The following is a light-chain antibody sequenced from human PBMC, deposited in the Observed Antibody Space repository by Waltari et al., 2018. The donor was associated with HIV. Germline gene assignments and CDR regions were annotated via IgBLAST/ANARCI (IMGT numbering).Light chain of an antibody. CDR1: SSDMSEYSY. J-gene: IGLJ1*01. V-gene: IGLV2-8*01. CDR2: GVN. CDR3: ASYRGISNPYV. Sequence: QSALTQPPSASGSPGQSITISCTGTSSDMSEYSYVSWYKHHPGRAPKLIIFGVNERPSGVPDRFSGSRSGYSASLTVSGLQAEDEADYYCASYRGISNPYVFGTGTKVTVL.